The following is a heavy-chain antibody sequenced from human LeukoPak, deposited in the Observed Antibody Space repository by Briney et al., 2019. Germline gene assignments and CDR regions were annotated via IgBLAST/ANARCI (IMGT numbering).Heavy chain of an antibody. D-gene: IGHD2-2*01. CDR3: AREAAMTNFDY. J-gene: IGHJ4*02. CDR2: MNPNSGNT. Sequence: EASVKVSCKASGYTFTNYDINWVRQVTGQGLEWMGWMNPNSGNTGYAPKFQGRVTMTRNTSISTAYMDLSSLRSEDTAIYYCAREAAMTNFDYWGQGTLVTVSS. CDR1: GYTFTNYD. V-gene: IGHV1-8*01.